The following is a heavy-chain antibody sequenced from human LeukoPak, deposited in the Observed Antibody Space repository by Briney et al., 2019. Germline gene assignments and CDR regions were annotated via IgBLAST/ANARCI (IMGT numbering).Heavy chain of an antibody. V-gene: IGHV4-59*13. CDR2: IYYSGST. Sequence: SETLSLTCTVSGGSISSYYWSWIRQPPGKGLEWIGYIYYSGSTNYNPSLKSRVTISVATSKNQFSLKLSSVTAADTAVYYCARGAKCSGGSCYLYNWFDPWGQGTLVTVSS. J-gene: IGHJ5*02. CDR3: ARGAKCSGGSCYLYNWFDP. D-gene: IGHD2-15*01. CDR1: GGSISSYY.